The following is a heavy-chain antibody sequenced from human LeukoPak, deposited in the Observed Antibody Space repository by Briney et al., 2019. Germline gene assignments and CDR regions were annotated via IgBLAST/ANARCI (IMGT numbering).Heavy chain of an antibody. CDR3: ARMSSSWYEVPDY. V-gene: IGHV1-8*01. D-gene: IGHD6-13*01. CDR2: MNPNSGNT. CDR1: GYTFTSYD. J-gene: IGHJ4*02. Sequence: ASVKVSCKASGYTFTSYDINWVRQATGQGLEWMGWMNPNSGNTGYAQKFQGRVTMTRDTSISIAYMELSSLRSEDTAVYYCARMSSSWYEVPDYWGQGTLVTVSS.